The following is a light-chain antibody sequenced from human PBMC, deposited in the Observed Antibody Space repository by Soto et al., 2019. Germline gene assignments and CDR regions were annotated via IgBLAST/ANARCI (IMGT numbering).Light chain of an antibody. CDR1: SSDVGAYNS. Sequence: QSALAQPASVSGSPGQSITISCTGTSSDVGAYNSVSWYQQHPHRAPQVIIYKGTQRPSGVSNRFSGSTSGNAASLTLSALQAYDEADYFCCSSAPESTYVFGTGTKLTVL. CDR3: CSSAPESTYV. V-gene: IGLV2-23*01. CDR2: KGT. J-gene: IGLJ1*01.